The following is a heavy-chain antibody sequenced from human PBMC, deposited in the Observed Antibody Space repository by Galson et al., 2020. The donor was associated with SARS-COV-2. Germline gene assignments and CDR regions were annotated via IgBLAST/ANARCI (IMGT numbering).Heavy chain of an antibody. D-gene: IGHD3-22*01. V-gene: IGHV3-23*01. CDR3: AATMIVVVITMGAFDI. CDR1: GFTFSSYA. J-gene: IGHJ3*02. CDR2: ISGSGGST. Sequence: GESLKISCAASGFTFSSYAMSWVRQAPGKGLEWVSAISGSGGSTYYADSVKGRFTISRDNSKNTLYLQMNSLRAEDTAVYYCAATMIVVVITMGAFDIWGQGTMVTVSS.